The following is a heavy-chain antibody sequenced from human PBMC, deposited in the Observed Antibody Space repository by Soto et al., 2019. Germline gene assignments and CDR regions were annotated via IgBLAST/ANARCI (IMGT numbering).Heavy chain of an antibody. J-gene: IGHJ4*02. D-gene: IGHD4-17*01. CDR1: GGSISSYY. CDR2: IYYSGST. CDR3: ARQESEGYGDYEIFDY. V-gene: IGHV4-59*08. Sequence: SETLSLTCTVSGGSISSYYWSWIRQPPGKGLEWIGYIYYSGSTNYNPSLKSRVTISVDTSKNQFSLKLSSVTAADTAVYYCARQESEGYGDYEIFDYWGQGTLVTVSS.